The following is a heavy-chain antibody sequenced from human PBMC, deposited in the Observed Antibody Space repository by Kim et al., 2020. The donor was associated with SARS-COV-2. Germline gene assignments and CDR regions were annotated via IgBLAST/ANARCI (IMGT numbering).Heavy chain of an antibody. CDR1: GFTFSSYA. V-gene: IGHV3-30*04. J-gene: IGHJ3*01. D-gene: IGHD3-16*01. CDR2: ISYDGSNK. Sequence: GGSLRLSCAASGFTFSSYAMHWVRQAPGKGLEWVAVISYDGSNKYYADSVKGRFTISRDNSKNTLYLQMNSLRAEDTAVYYCARGYYDYVWGSPVGDAF. CDR3: ARGYYDYVWGSPVGDAF.